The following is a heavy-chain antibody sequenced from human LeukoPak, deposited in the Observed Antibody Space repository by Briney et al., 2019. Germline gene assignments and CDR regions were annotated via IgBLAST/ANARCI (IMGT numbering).Heavy chain of an antibody. J-gene: IGHJ4*02. Sequence: PAGSLSPSCVASGFSISSYWMACVRQPPAKGQVWVASIMQDGAEDFYVDSVKGRFTISKVNAKNSLYRQMNSRRAENAAVYYGAREKHSIYVYCGQGTLLTVSS. CDR3: AREKHSIYVY. CDR1: GFSISSYW. V-gene: IGHV3-7*01. D-gene: IGHD5/OR15-5a*01. CDR2: IMQDGAED.